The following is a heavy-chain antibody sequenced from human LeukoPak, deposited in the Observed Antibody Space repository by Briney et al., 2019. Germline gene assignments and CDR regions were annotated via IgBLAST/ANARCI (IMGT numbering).Heavy chain of an antibody. CDR2: ITWDAGST. CDR1: GFTFDDYA. V-gene: IGHV3-43D*03. CDR3: AKGTSSWHEFDY. J-gene: IGHJ4*02. D-gene: IGHD6-13*01. Sequence: GGSLRLSCAASGFTFDDYAMHWVRQAPGKGLEWVSLITWDAGSTYYADSVKGLFTISRDNSKNSLYLQMNSLRAEDTALYYCAKGTSSWHEFDYWGQGTLVTVSS.